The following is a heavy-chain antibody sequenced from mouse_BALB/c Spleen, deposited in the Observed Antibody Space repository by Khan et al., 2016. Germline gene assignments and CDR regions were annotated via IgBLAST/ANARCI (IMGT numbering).Heavy chain of an antibody. Sequence: MQLVESGAELMKPGASVKISCKTTGYTFSSYGIEWVKQRPGHGLEWIGEILPGSGSSNYNEKFKDKATFTADTSSNTAYRQLSSVTSEDSAVYYCARRCTTMDYWGQGTSFTVSS. CDR3: ARRCTTMDY. CDR2: ILPGSGSS. CDR1: GYTFSSYG. V-gene: IGHV1-9*01. J-gene: IGHJ4*01.